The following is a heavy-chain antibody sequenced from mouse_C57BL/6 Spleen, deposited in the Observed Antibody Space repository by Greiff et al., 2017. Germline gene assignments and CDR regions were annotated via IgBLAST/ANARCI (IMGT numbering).Heavy chain of an antibody. CDR2: IDPSDSYT. J-gene: IGHJ3*01. Sequence: QVQLQQPGAELVKPGASVKLSCKASGYTFTSYWMQWVKQRPGQGLEWIGEIDPSDSYTNYNQKFKGKATLTVDTSSSTAYMQLSSLTSEDTAVYYCARGGYYSNPWFAYWGQGTLVTVSA. D-gene: IGHD2-5*01. V-gene: IGHV1-50*01. CDR3: ARGGYYSNPWFAY. CDR1: GYTFTSYW.